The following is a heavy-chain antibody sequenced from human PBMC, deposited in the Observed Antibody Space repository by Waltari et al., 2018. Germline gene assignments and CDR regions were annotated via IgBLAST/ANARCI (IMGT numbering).Heavy chain of an antibody. Sequence: QLQLQESGSGLVKPSQTLSLTCAVSGGSLSSGGYSWSWIRQPPGKGLEWIGYIYHSGSTYYNPSLKSRVTISVDRSKNQFSLKLSSVTAADTAVYYCASVTGATYFDYWGQGTLVTVSS. CDR2: IYHSGST. D-gene: IGHD7-27*01. J-gene: IGHJ4*02. CDR1: GGSLSSGGYS. CDR3: ASVTGATYFDY. V-gene: IGHV4-30-2*01.